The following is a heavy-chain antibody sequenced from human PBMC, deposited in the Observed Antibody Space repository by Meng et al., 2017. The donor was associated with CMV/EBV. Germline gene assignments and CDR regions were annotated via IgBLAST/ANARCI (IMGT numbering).Heavy chain of an antibody. Sequence: ASVKVSCKASGYDFDTYAMTWVRQAPGQGLEWMGWTSIYEGDSSLAKKFQGRVTMTRNTSTRTASMELRSPRSDDTAVYYCARGGGGYYLDFWGQGALVTVSS. CDR2: TSIYEGDS. CDR1: GYDFDTYA. V-gene: IGHV1-18*04. CDR3: ARGGGGYYLDF. D-gene: IGHD1-26*01. J-gene: IGHJ4*02.